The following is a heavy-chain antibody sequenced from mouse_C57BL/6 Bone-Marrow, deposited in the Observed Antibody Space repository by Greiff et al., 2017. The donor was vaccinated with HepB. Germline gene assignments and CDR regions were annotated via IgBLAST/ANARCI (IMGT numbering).Heavy chain of an antibody. CDR1: GYTFTSYW. CDR3: ARRYYGSSLYFDY. Sequence: QVQLQQPGAELVKPGASVKMSCKASGYTFTSYWITWVKQRPGQGLEWIGDIYPGSGSTNYNEKFKSKATLTVDTSSSTANMQLSSLTSEDSAVYYCARRYYGSSLYFDYWGQGTTLTVSS. CDR2: IYPGSGST. V-gene: IGHV1-55*01. D-gene: IGHD1-1*01. J-gene: IGHJ2*01.